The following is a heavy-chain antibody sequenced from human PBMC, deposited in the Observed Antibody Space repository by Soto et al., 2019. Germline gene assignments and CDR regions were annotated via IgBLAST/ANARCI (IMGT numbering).Heavy chain of an antibody. Sequence: QVQLVQSGAEAKKPGSSVKVSCKASGGTFSSYAISWVRQAPGQGLEWMGGIIPIFGTANYAQKFQGRVTITADESTSTAYMELSSLRSEDTAVYYCARARYCSGGSCYDYYGMDVWGQGTTVTVSS. J-gene: IGHJ6*02. D-gene: IGHD2-15*01. CDR1: GGTFSSYA. CDR2: IIPIFGTA. V-gene: IGHV1-69*12. CDR3: ARARYCSGGSCYDYYGMDV.